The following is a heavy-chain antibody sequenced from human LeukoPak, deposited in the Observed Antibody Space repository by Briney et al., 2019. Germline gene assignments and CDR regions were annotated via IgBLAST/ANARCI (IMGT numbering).Heavy chain of an antibody. Sequence: GSLRLSCAVSGFTVRTNYMAWVRQAPGKGLEWVSVMYTDSSIYYADSVKGRSAIFRDNSKNTLYLQMDSLRAEDTAVYYCARVFSSGYYGVFDVWGQGTMVTIS. CDR2: MYTDSSI. CDR3: ARVFSSGYYGVFDV. CDR1: GFTVRTNY. V-gene: IGHV3-53*01. D-gene: IGHD6-19*01. J-gene: IGHJ3*01.